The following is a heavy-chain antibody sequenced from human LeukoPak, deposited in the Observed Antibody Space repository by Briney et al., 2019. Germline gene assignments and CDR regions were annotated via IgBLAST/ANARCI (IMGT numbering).Heavy chain of an antibody. CDR3: ARDRSNIAAADGWFDP. CDR1: GFTFSSYW. J-gene: IGHJ5*02. Sequence: GGSLRLSCAASGFTFSSYWMSWVRQAPGKGLEWVANIKQDGSEKYYVDSVKGRFTISRDNAKNSLYLQMNSLRAEDTAVYYCARDRSNIAAADGWFDPWGQEPWSPSPQ. CDR2: IKQDGSEK. D-gene: IGHD6-13*01. V-gene: IGHV3-7*01.